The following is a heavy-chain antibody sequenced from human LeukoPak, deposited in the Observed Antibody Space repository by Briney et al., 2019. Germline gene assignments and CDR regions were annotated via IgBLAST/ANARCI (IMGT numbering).Heavy chain of an antibody. Sequence: GGSLRLSCAASRFIFSISGMHWVRQAPGEGLEWVAFIGRDGSTKYYADSVKGRFIISGDSSYNTAYLQMNSLRPEDTAIYYCAKDGGWTFDFWGQGTMVTVSS. J-gene: IGHJ3*01. CDR2: IGRDGSTK. V-gene: IGHV3-30*02. D-gene: IGHD2-15*01. CDR3: AKDGGWTFDF. CDR1: RFIFSISG.